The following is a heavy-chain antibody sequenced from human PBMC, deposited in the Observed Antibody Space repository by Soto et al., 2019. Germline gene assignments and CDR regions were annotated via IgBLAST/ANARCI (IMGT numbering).Heavy chain of an antibody. Sequence: ASVKVSCKASGYTFSRYGMHWVRQAPGQRLEWMGWINAGNGNTKYSQKFQGRVTITRDTSASTAYMGLSSLRSEDTAVYYCARALYYDFWSGYYTVPYYYYGMDVWGQGTTVTVSS. J-gene: IGHJ6*02. CDR2: INAGNGNT. CDR3: ARALYYDFWSGYYTVPYYYYGMDV. D-gene: IGHD3-3*01. V-gene: IGHV1-3*01. CDR1: GYTFSRYG.